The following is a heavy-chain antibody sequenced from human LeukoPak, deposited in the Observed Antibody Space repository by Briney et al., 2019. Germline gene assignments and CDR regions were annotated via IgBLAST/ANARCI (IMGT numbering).Heavy chain of an antibody. CDR1: GFTFGSYA. Sequence: GGSLRLPCAASGFTFGSYAMYWVRQAPGKGLEWVSGINNDGTATYYADSVKGRFTISRDNAKNTVYLQMNGLRAEDTTVYYCATVSEYWGQGTLVTVSS. CDR2: INNDGTAT. CDR3: ATVSEY. J-gene: IGHJ4*02. V-gene: IGHV3-74*01.